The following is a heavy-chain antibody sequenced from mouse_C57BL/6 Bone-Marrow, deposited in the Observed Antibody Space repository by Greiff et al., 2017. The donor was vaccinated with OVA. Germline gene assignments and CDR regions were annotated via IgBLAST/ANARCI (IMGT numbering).Heavy chain of an antibody. CDR3: ARRTAYYAMDY. D-gene: IGHD1-2*01. CDR1: GYTFTSYW. J-gene: IGHJ4*01. Sequence: QVHVKQSGAELAKPGASVKLSCKASGYTFTSYWMHWVKQRPGQGLEWIGYINPSSGYTKSNQKFKDKATLTADKSSSTAYMQLSSLTYEDSAVYYCARRTAYYAMDYWGQGTSVTVSS. CDR2: INPSSGYT. V-gene: IGHV1-7*01.